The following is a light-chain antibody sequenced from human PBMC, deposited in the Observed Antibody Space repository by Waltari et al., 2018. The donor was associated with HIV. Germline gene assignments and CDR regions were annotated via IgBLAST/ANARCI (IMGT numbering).Light chain of an antibody. Sequence: QSALTQPAHVSGSPGQSIPIPCTGPSSHLLSRSQQHPGKAPKLIIYEVSKRPSGVSDRFSASKSGNTASLTISGLQAEDEADYHCCSYVGVVNSFVLFGGGTKLTVL. V-gene: IGLV2-23*02. CDR1: SSHL. J-gene: IGLJ2*01. CDR2: EVS. CDR3: CSYVGVVNSFVL.